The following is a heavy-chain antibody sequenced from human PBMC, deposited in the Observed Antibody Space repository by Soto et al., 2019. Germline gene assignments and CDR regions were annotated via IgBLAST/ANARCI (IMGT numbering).Heavy chain of an antibody. CDR3: ARVWPWRDPITMVRGVIPYYFDY. Sequence: QVQLQESGPGLVKPSQTLSLTCTVSGGSISSGGYYWSWIRQHPGKGLEWIGYIYYSGSTYYNPSLKRRVTISVDTSKNQFSLKLSSVTAADTAVYYCARVWPWRDPITMVRGVIPYYFDYWGQGTLVTVSS. J-gene: IGHJ4*02. CDR1: GGSISSGGYY. V-gene: IGHV4-31*03. D-gene: IGHD3-10*01. CDR2: IYYSGST.